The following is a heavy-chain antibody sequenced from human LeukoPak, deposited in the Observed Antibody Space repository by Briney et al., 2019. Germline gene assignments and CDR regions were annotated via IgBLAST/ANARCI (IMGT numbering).Heavy chain of an antibody. V-gene: IGHV1-2*02. J-gene: IGHJ6*02. D-gene: IGHD3-10*01. CDR3: AREQMVRGVVSGSGRAPYYYYGMDV. CDR1: GYTFTGYY. Sequence: GASVKVSCRASGYTFTGYYMHWVRQAPGQGLEWRGWINPNIGGTNYAQKFQGRVTMTRDTSISTAYMELSRLRSDDTAVYYCAREQMVRGVVSGSGRAPYYYYGMDVWGQGTTVTVSS. CDR2: INPNIGGT.